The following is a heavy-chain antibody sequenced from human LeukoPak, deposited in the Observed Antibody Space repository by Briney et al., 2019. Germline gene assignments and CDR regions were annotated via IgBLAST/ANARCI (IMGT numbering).Heavy chain of an antibody. D-gene: IGHD3-10*01. Sequence: GGSLRLSCAASGFTFSSYWMHWVRQVPGKGLVWVARINEHGSITDYADSVKDRFTVSRDNAWNTLYQQMNSLRAEDTAVYYCARDVAGSGSLWGQGTLITVSS. CDR1: GFTFSSYW. CDR2: INEHGSIT. CDR3: ARDVAGSGSL. V-gene: IGHV3-74*01. J-gene: IGHJ4*02.